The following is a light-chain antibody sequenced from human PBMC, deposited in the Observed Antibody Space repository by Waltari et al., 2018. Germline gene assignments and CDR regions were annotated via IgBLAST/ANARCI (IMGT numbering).Light chain of an antibody. CDR2: EVH. CDR3: FAYLGSDSWV. CDR1: TIAAYNY. J-gene: IGLJ3*02. V-gene: IGLV2-8*01. Sequence: QSALTQPPSASGSPGQSVTISCTGATIAAYNYISWYQQHPGKAPKLIIHEVHKRPSGVPDRFAGSKSGNTASLTVSGLQPEDESYYYCFAYLGSDSWVFGGGTKLTVL.